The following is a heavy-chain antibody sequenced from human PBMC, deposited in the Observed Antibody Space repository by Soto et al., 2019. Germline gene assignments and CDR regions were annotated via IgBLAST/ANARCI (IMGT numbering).Heavy chain of an antibody. D-gene: IGHD3-22*01. V-gene: IGHV4-30-4*01. Sequence: SETLSLTCTVSCGPISSGDYYWSWIRQPPGKGLEWIGYIYYSGSTYYNPSLKSRVTISVDTSKNQFSLKLSSVTAADTAVYYCARVSMYYYDSSGYLDFGPKWGQGTLVT. CDR3: ARVSMYYYDSSGYLDFGPK. CDR1: CGPISSGDYY. J-gene: IGHJ4*02. CDR2: IYYSGST.